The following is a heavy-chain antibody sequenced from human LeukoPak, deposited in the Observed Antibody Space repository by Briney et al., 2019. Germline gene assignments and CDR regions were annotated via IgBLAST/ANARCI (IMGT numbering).Heavy chain of an antibody. CDR3: ANRRTGTTPSFEY. CDR2: IYDDGSNK. J-gene: IGHJ4*02. V-gene: IGHV3-30*18. CDR1: GLTFSGYG. D-gene: IGHD1-1*01. Sequence: WRSLRLSCAASGLTFSGYGMHWVRQAPGKGLDWVADIYDDGSNKYYADSVNGRFTISRDNSKNTLYLQMNSLGDEDTAVYYCANRRTGTTPSFEYWGQGTLVTVSS.